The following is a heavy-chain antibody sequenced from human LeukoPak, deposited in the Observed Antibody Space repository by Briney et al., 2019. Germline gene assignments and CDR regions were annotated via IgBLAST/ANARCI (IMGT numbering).Heavy chain of an antibody. J-gene: IGHJ3*02. CDR3: ARSYYYDSSGYYYAAFDI. V-gene: IGHV5-51*01. Sequence: GESLKISCKGSGYSFISYWIGWVRQMPGKGLEWMGIIYPGDSDTRYIPSFQGQVTISADKSISTAYLQWCSLKASDTAMYYCARSYYYDSSGYYYAAFDIWGQGTMVTVSS. CDR1: GYSFISYW. D-gene: IGHD3-22*01. CDR2: IYPGDSDT.